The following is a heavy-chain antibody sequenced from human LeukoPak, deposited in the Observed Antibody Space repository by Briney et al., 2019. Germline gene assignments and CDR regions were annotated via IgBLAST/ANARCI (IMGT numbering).Heavy chain of an antibody. D-gene: IGHD3-3*01. J-gene: IGHJ2*01. CDR2: INPNSGGT. CDR3: ARVYDFWPNYGSPFNL. V-gene: IGHV1-2*02. Sequence: ASVKVSCKASGYTFTGYYMHWVRQAPGQGLEWMGWINPNSGGTGYAQKFQGRVTMTRNTSISTAYMELSSLRSEDTAVYYCARVYDFWPNYGSPFNLWGRGTLVTVSS. CDR1: GYTFTGYY.